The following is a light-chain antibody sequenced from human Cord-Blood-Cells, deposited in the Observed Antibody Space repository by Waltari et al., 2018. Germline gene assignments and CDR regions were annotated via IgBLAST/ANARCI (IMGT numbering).Light chain of an antibody. CDR2: DAS. J-gene: IGKJ4*01. Sequence: GERATLSCRVSQSVSSYLAWYQQKPGQAPRLLIYDASNRATGIPARFSGSGSGTDFTLTISSLEAEDFAVYYCQQRSTFGGGTKVEIK. CDR3: QQRST. CDR1: QSVSSY. V-gene: IGKV3-11*01.